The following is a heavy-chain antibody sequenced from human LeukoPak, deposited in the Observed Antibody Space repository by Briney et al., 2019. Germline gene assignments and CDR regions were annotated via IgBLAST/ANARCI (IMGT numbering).Heavy chain of an antibody. V-gene: IGHV4-34*01. CDR3: ARLGDISGDY. D-gene: IGHD3-10*01. CDR1: GGSFSGYY. J-gene: IGHJ4*02. CDR2: INHSGST. Sequence: SETLSLTCAVYGGSFSGYYWSWIRQPPGKGLEWIGEINHSGSTNYNPSLKSRVTISVDTSKNQFSLKLSSVTAADTAVYYCARLGDISGDYWGQGTLVTVSS.